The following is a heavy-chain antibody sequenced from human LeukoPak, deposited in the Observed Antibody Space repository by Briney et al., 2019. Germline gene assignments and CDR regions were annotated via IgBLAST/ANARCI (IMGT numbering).Heavy chain of an antibody. Sequence: GGSLRLSCAASGFTFSNYLMHWVRQTPGKGLVWISRISTDGSFTNYADSVKGRLSISRDNAKNTLYLQMNSLRVEDTAVYFCARGSSARFIGAEYWGQGTLVTVSS. J-gene: IGHJ4*02. CDR3: ARGSSARFIGAEY. CDR2: ISTDGSFT. D-gene: IGHD1-26*01. V-gene: IGHV3-74*01. CDR1: GFTFSNYL.